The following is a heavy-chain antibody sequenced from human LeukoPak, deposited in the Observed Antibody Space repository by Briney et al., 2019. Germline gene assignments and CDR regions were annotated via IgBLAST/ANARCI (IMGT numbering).Heavy chain of an antibody. J-gene: IGHJ3*02. Sequence: GVPLRLSCAPSGFTFSIYEMNWVRHAPGKGVEWVSYISSSGSTIYYADCVKGRFTMSRDNSKNTLYLQMNSLRAEDTAVYYCATTPLYGDYEEEAFDIWGQGTMVTVSS. D-gene: IGHD4-17*01. CDR2: ISSSGSTI. CDR3: ATTPLYGDYEEEAFDI. V-gene: IGHV3-48*03. CDR1: GFTFSIYE.